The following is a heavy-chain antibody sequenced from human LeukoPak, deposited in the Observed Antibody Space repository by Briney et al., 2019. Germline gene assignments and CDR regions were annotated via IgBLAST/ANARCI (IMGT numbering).Heavy chain of an antibody. D-gene: IGHD3-10*01. CDR1: GYTFTSYG. J-gene: IGHJ4*02. V-gene: IGHV1-18*01. Sequence: ASVKVSCKASGYTFTSYGISWVRQAPGQGLEWMGWISAYNGNTNYAQKLQGRVTMTTDTSTSTAYMELRSLRSDDTAVYYCARAEGRYSGSYPMGHWGQGTLVTVSS. CDR3: ARAEGRYSGSYPMGH. CDR2: ISAYNGNT.